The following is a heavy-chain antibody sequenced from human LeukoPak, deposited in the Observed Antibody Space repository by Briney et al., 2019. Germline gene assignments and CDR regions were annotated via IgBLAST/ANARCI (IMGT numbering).Heavy chain of an antibody. V-gene: IGHV1-69*05. CDR1: GGPFRAYA. CDR2: VIPFFGTA. CDR3: ARDLGCSSTSCYTDYYYYMDV. Sequence: SVKVSCKASGGPFRAYAITWLRQAPGQGLEWIGGVIPFFGTANYAQKFQGRVTITTDESTSTAYMELSSLRSEDTAVYYCARDLGCSSTSCYTDYYYYMDVWGKGTTVTVSS. D-gene: IGHD2-2*02. J-gene: IGHJ6*03.